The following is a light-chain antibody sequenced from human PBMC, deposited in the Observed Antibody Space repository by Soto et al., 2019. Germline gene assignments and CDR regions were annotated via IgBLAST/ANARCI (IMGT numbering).Light chain of an antibody. V-gene: IGKV3-20*01. CDR1: QSVRSSY. J-gene: IGKJ1*01. CDR2: GAS. Sequence: VMTQAPATLSVSPGERATLSCRASQSVRSSYLAWYQQKPGQAPRLLIYGASNRATGIPDRFSGSGSGTDFTLTISRLEPEDFAVYYCQQYVSPWTFGQGTKVDIK. CDR3: QQYVSPWT.